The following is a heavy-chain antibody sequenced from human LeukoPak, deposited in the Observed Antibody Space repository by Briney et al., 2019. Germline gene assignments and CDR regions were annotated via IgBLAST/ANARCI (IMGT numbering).Heavy chain of an antibody. Sequence: GGSLRLSCAASGFTFSTYGMSWVRQAPGKGLEWVSSISSSSSYIYYADSVKGRFTISRDNAKNSLYLQMNSLRAEDTAVYYCARDMTAEWSIRHYYYYYMDVWGKGTTVTVSS. D-gene: IGHD2-21*02. CDR1: GFTFSTYG. V-gene: IGHV3-21*01. CDR2: ISSSSSYI. J-gene: IGHJ6*03. CDR3: ARDMTAEWSIRHYYYYYMDV.